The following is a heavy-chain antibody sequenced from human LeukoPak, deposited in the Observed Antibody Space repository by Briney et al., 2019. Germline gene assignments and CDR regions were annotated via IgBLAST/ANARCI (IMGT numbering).Heavy chain of an antibody. V-gene: IGHV3-21*01. CDR3: ARGHKDAFDI. CDR2: ISSSSSYI. Sequence: GGSLRLSCAASGFTFSSYSMNWVRQAPGKGLEWVSSISSSSSYIYYADSVRGRFTISRDNAKNSLYLQMNSLRAEDTAVYYCARGHKDAFDIWGQGTIVTVSS. J-gene: IGHJ3*02. CDR1: GFTFSSYS.